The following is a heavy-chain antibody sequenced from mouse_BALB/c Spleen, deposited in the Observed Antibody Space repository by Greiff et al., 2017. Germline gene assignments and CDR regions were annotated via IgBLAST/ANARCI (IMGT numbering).Heavy chain of an antibody. Sequence: EVQLQQSGAELVKPGASVKLSCTASGFNFKDTYMHWVKQRPEQGLEWIGRIDPSNGNTKYDPKFQGKATITADTSSNTAYLQLSSLTSKDTAVYYCAREGYGYDERRWFAYWGQGTLVTVSA. J-gene: IGHJ3*01. D-gene: IGHD2-14*01. V-gene: IGHV14-3*02. CDR1: GFNFKDTY. CDR3: AREGYGYDERRWFAY. CDR2: IDPSNGNT.